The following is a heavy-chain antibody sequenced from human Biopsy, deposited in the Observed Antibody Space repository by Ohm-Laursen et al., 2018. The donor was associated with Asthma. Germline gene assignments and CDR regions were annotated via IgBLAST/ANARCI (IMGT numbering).Heavy chain of an antibody. Sequence: PSDTLSLTCAVSGGSMTPTSHYWDWIRQPPGKGLEWIGYISYGGKTSYNPSLKNRVTVSRDTSKNQFSLRLTSVTAADTAVYFCARRITIFGVVQKDHGMDAWGQGTTVIVSS. J-gene: IGHJ6*02. CDR1: GGSMTPTSHY. V-gene: IGHV4-39*01. CDR2: ISYGGKT. CDR3: ARRITIFGVVQKDHGMDA. D-gene: IGHD3-3*01.